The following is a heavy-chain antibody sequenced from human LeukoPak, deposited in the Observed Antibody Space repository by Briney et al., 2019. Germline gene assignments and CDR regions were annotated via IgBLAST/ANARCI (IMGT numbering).Heavy chain of an antibody. V-gene: IGHV4-38-2*01. CDR2: IYHSGST. CDR1: GYSVSSGYY. D-gene: IGHD3-22*01. CDR3: ARHRGNYYDSSGYYRFDY. J-gene: IGHJ4*02. Sequence: PSETLSLTCAVSGYSVSSGYYWGWIRQPPGKGLEWIGSIYHSGSTYYNPSLKSRVTISVDTSKNQFSLKLSSVTAADTAVYYCARHRGNYYDSSGYYRFDYWGQGTLVTVSS.